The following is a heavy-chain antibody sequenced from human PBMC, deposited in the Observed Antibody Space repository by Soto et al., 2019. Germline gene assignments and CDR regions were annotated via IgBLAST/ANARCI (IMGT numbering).Heavy chain of an antibody. CDR3: ARGRYGDY. Sequence: QVHLVQSGAEVKKPGASVKVSCKGSGYTFTTYGITWVRQAPGQGLEWMGWISAHNGNTNYAQKLQGRVTVTTDTATSTAYMELRTLRSDATAVYYCARGRYGDYWGQGAVVTVSS. V-gene: IGHV1-18*01. J-gene: IGHJ4*02. CDR1: GYTFTTYG. CDR2: ISAHNGNT. D-gene: IGHD1-1*01.